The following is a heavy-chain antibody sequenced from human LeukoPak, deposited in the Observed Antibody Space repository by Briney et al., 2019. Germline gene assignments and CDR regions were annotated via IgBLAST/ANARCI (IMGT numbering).Heavy chain of an antibody. Sequence: ASVTVSCKASGYTFTRYYMHWVRQAPGQGLKWVGWINPNSGGTNYAEKFQGRVTMTSDTSISTAYMELSRLTSDDTAVYYCARAPVSYYDFWSGSYSQDYYMDVWGKGTTVTVSS. J-gene: IGHJ6*03. CDR1: GYTFTRYY. D-gene: IGHD3-3*01. CDR2: INPNSGGT. V-gene: IGHV1-2*02. CDR3: ARAPVSYYDFWSGSYSQDYYMDV.